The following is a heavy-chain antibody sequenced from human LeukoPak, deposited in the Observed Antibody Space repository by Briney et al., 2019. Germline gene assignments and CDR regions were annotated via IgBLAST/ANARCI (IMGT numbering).Heavy chain of an antibody. CDR1: GFTFSNYG. Sequence: AGGSLRLSCAASGFTFSNYGMHWVRQAPGKGLEWVAFIRYDGSNKYYTDSVKGRFTISRDISNNTVFLQMNSLRPADTAVYFCARVYGAEIDYWGQGTLVSVSS. CDR2: IRYDGSNK. V-gene: IGHV3-30*02. J-gene: IGHJ4*02. D-gene: IGHD4/OR15-4a*01. CDR3: ARVYGAEIDY.